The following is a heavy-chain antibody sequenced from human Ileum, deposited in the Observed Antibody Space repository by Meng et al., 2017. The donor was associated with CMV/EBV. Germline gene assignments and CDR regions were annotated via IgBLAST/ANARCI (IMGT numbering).Heavy chain of an antibody. CDR3: ATEGYSASPLPFDC. J-gene: IGHJ4*02. D-gene: IGHD6-13*01. V-gene: IGHV4-31*02. CDR2: IYYSGNT. CDR1: GGSITSRDYY. Sequence: SGGSITSRDYYWSWIRQHPGKGLEWIGYIYYSGNTYYNPSLKSRITISVDTSKNQFSLKLTSVTAADTAVYYCATEGYSASPLPFDCWGQGTLVTVSS.